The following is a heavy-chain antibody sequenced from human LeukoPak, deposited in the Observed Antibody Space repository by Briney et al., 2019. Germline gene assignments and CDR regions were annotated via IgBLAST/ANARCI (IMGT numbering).Heavy chain of an antibody. J-gene: IGHJ5*02. CDR3: ARKTMIVVVNWFDP. V-gene: IGHV4-34*01. CDR1: GGSFSGYY. CDR2: INHSGST. D-gene: IGHD3-22*01. Sequence: SETLSLTCAVYGGSFSGYYWSWIRQPPGKGLEWVGEINHSGSTNYNPSLKSRVTISVDTSKNQFSLKLSSVTAADTAVYYCARKTMIVVVNWFDPWGQGTLVTVSS.